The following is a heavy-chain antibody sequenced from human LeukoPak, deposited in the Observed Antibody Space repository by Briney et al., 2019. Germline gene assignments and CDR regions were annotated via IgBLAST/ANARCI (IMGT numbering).Heavy chain of an antibody. J-gene: IGHJ3*02. V-gene: IGHV3-23*01. CDR2: ISGSGDST. D-gene: IGHD3-16*01. Sequence: QPGGSLRLSCTASKFTFSNYAMSWVRQASGKGLEWVSAISGSGDSTYYADSVKGRFTISRDTSNNTLYLQMKSLRAKDTAVYYCAKDIYTIDAFDIWGQGTMVTVSS. CDR3: AKDIYTIDAFDI. CDR1: KFTFSNYA.